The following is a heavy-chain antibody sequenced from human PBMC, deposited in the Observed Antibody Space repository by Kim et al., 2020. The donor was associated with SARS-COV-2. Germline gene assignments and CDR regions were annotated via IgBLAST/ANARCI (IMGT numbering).Heavy chain of an antibody. CDR2: IYYSGST. CDR3: ARRTYSSGWWCTGCFDY. CDR1: GGSISSSSYY. Sequence: SETLSLTCTVSGGSISSSSYYWGWIRQPPGKGLEWIGSIYYSGSTYYNPSLKSRVTISVDTSKNQFSLKLSSVTAADTAVYYCARRTYSSGWWCTGCFDYWGQGTLVTVSS. V-gene: IGHV4-39*01. D-gene: IGHD6-19*01. J-gene: IGHJ4*02.